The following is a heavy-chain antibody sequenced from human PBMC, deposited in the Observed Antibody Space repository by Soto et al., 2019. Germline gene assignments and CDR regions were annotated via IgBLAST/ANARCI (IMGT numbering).Heavy chain of an antibody. D-gene: IGHD6-19*01. CDR2: ISGSGGSK. V-gene: IGHV3-23*01. J-gene: IGHJ5*02. CDR1: GFTFSSYG. Sequence: GGSLRLSCAASGFTFSSYGMSWVRQAPGKGLEWVSGISGSGGSKYYADSVKGRVTVSRDNSKHSLYLQLNSLRGEDTAMYYCARDMYSSDYFVKWFEPWGQGTLVTVSS. CDR3: ARDMYSSDYFVKWFEP.